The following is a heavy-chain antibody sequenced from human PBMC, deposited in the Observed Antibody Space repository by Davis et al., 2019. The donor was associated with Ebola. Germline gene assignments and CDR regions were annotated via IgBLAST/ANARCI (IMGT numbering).Heavy chain of an antibody. CDR2: INPNSGGT. V-gene: IGHV1-2*04. CDR1: GYTFTGYY. Sequence: ASVKVSCKASGYTFTGYYMHWVRQAPGQGLEWMGWINPNSGGTNYAQKFQGWVTMTRDTSISTAYMELSRLRSDDTAVYYCARENCSGCSCYSVFDYWGQGTLVTVSS. CDR3: ARENCSGCSCYSVFDY. J-gene: IGHJ4*02. D-gene: IGHD2-15*01.